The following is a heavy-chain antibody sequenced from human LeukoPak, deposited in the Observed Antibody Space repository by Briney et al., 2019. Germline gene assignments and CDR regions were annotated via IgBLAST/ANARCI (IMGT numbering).Heavy chain of an antibody. D-gene: IGHD3/OR15-3a*01. Sequence: SETLSLTCTVSGGSITSSNYYWGWIRQPPGKGLEWIGSIYYSGNTYYNASLKSQVSISIDTSKNQFSLKLTSVTAADTAVYYCARQTGSGLFILPGGQGTLVTVSS. CDR3: ARQTGSGLFILP. CDR1: GGSITSSNYY. CDR2: IYYSGNT. V-gene: IGHV4-39*01. J-gene: IGHJ4*02.